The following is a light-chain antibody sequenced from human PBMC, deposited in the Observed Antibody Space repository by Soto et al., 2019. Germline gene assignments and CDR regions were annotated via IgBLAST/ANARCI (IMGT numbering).Light chain of an antibody. CDR3: SSYTSSSTYV. J-gene: IGLJ1*01. Sequence: QSXLTQPAXXXGXPGXSXTXXXTGTSSDVGGYNYVSWYQQHPGKAPKLMIYDVSNRPSGVSNRFSGSKSGNTASLTISGLQAEDEADYYCSSYTSSSTYVFGTGTKVTVL. CDR2: DVS. V-gene: IGLV2-14*01. CDR1: SSDVGGYNY.